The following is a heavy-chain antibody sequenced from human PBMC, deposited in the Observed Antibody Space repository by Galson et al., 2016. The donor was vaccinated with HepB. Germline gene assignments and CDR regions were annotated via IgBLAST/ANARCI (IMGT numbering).Heavy chain of an antibody. CDR1: GFSINTYW. Sequence: SLRLSCAASGFSINTYWMHWVRQAPGKGLVWVSRINSDGSSTNYADSVKGRFTISRDNAKNTLYLQMNSLRAEDTAVYYCARDLMSPYNWFDPWGQGALVTVSS. CDR3: ARDLMSPYNWFDP. V-gene: IGHV3-74*01. CDR2: INSDGSST. J-gene: IGHJ5*02.